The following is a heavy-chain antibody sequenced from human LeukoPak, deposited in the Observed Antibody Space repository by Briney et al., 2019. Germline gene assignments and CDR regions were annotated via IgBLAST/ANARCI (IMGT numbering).Heavy chain of an antibody. CDR3: ARDSDYYDSSVGYAFDI. CDR1: GGTFSSYA. J-gene: IGHJ3*02. D-gene: IGHD3-22*01. Sequence: ASVKVSCKASGGTFSSYAISWVRHAPGQGIEWMGRIIPIFGTANYAQKFQGRVTITTDESTSTAYMELSSLRSEDTAVYYCARDSDYYDSSVGYAFDIWGQGTMVTVSS. CDR2: IIPIFGTA. V-gene: IGHV1-69*05.